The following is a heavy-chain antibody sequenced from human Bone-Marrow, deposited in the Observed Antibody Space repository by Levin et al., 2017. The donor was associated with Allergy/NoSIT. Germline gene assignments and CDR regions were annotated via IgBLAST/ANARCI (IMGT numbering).Heavy chain of an antibody. Sequence: GESLKISCAVSGFTFSNYAMHWVRQAPGRGLEWVAFISLDGNTQYYADSVKGRFTFSRDNSNNTLHLQINSLRVEDTAIYYCAKDTYTCSGGSCYFFDYWGQGALVTVSS. V-gene: IGHV3-30*18. CDR1: GFTFSNYA. J-gene: IGHJ4*02. CDR2: ISLDGNTQ. D-gene: IGHD2-15*01. CDR3: AKDTYTCSGGSCYFFDY.